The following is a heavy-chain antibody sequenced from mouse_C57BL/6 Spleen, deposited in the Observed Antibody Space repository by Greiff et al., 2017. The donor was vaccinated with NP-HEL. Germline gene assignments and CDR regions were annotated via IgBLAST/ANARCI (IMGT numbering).Heavy chain of an antibody. V-gene: IGHV5-12*01. CDR3: ARQEGYYEAWFAY. CDR1: GFTFSDYY. J-gene: IGHJ3*01. Sequence: EVKVVESGGGLVQPGGSLKLSCAASGFTFSDYYMYWVRQTPEKRLEWVAYISNGGGSTYYPDTVKGRFTISRDNAKNTLYLQMSRLKSEDTAMYYCARQEGYYEAWFAYWGQGTLVTVSA. CDR2: ISNGGGST. D-gene: IGHD2-4*01.